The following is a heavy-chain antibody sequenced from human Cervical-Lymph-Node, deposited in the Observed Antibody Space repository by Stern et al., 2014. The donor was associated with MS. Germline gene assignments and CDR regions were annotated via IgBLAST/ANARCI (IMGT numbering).Heavy chain of an antibody. Sequence: VQLVQSGPEVKMPGESLKISCQASGYTFTSYWIGWVRQMPGKGLEWIAIIFPGGSDIRYSPSFQGQVTISADKSSSPAYLQWNNLKASDTAIYYCARQRYFDYWGQGTLVTVSS. V-gene: IGHV5-51*01. CDR3: ARQRYFDY. CDR1: GYTFTSYW. J-gene: IGHJ4*02. CDR2: IFPGGSDI.